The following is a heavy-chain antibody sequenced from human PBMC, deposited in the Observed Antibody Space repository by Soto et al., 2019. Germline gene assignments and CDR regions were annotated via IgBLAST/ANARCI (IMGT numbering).Heavy chain of an antibody. Sequence: GASVKVSCKASGYTFTSYDINWVRQATGQGLEWMGWMNPNSGNTGYAQKFQGWVTMTRDTSISTAYMELSRLRSDDTAVYYCAREGASYDSSGYYPGAPFDYWGQGTLVTVSS. J-gene: IGHJ4*02. V-gene: IGHV1-8*01. CDR2: MNPNSGNT. CDR1: GYTFTSYD. D-gene: IGHD3-22*01. CDR3: AREGASYDSSGYYPGAPFDY.